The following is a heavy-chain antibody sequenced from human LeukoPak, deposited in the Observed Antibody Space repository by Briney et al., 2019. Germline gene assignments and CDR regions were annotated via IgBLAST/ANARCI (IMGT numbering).Heavy chain of an antibody. D-gene: IGHD4-17*01. V-gene: IGHV3-48*01. J-gene: IGHJ4*02. CDR2: ISHDSGIK. CDR1: GFIISGDS. CDR3: ARAQDFGDYTSAYNFDS. Sequence: PGGSLRLSCAASGFIISGDSMNWVRQAPGKGLEWIAYISHDSGIKYYADSVRGRFTISRDNAKNSLYLQMNSLKTEDTAVYYCARAQDFGDYTSAYNFDSWGQGTLVTVSS.